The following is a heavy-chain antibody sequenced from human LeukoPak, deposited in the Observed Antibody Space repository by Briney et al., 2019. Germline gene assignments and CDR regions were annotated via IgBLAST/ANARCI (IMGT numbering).Heavy chain of an antibody. CDR1: GFTFSSYG. V-gene: IGHV3-30*18. D-gene: IGHD6-19*01. Sequence: GGSLRLSCAASGFTFSSYGMHWVRQAPGKGLEWVAVISYDGSNKYYADSVKGQFTISRDNSKNTLYLQMNSLRAEDTAVYYCAKDHRQWLVREYYFDYWGQGTLVTVSS. CDR2: ISYDGSNK. CDR3: AKDHRQWLVREYYFDY. J-gene: IGHJ4*02.